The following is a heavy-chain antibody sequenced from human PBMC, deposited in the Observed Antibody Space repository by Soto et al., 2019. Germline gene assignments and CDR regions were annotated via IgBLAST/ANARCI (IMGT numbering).Heavy chain of an antibody. CDR2: INPNSGGT. CDR3: ARDREYSSSYIDY. CDR1: GYTFTGYY. Sequence: ASVKASCKASGYTFTGYYMHWVRQAPGQGLEWMGWINPNSGGTNYAQKFQGRVTMTRDTSISTAYMELSRLRSDDTAVYYCARDREYSSSYIDYWGQGTLVTV. D-gene: IGHD6-6*01. V-gene: IGHV1-2*02. J-gene: IGHJ4*02.